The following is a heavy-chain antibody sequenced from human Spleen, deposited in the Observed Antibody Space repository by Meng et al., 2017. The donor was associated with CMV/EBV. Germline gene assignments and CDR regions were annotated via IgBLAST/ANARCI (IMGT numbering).Heavy chain of an antibody. CDR2: IIPILDIT. CDR3: ARAPPSLVGALAGAYYFDY. V-gene: IGHV1-69*10. Sequence: SVKVSCKASGGTFSSYAISWVRQAPGQGLEWMGGIIPILDITNYAQKFQGRVTITADKSTSTAYMELSNLRSEDTAVYYCARAPPSLVGALAGAYYFDYWGQGTLVTVSS. J-gene: IGHJ4*02. D-gene: IGHD1-26*01. CDR1: GGTFSSYA.